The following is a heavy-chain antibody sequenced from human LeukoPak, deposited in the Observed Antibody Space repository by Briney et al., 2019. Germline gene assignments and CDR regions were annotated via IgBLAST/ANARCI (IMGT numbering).Heavy chain of an antibody. CDR1: GGSISSSSYY. Sequence: SETLSLTCTVSGGSISSSSYYWGWIRQPPGKGLEWIGSIYYSGSTYYNPSLKSRVTISVDTSKNQFSLKLSSVTAADTAVYYCARGLAVAGTVPLGYWGQGTLVTVSS. CDR2: IYYSGST. D-gene: IGHD6-19*01. J-gene: IGHJ4*02. CDR3: ARGLAVAGTVPLGY. V-gene: IGHV4-39*07.